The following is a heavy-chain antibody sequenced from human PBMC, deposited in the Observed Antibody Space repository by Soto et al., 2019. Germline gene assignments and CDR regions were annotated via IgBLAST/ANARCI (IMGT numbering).Heavy chain of an antibody. CDR3: AKDSPRIAARPRYYFDY. CDR1: GFTFDDYT. D-gene: IGHD6-6*01. CDR2: ISWDGGKT. J-gene: IGHJ4*02. Sequence: GGSLRLSCAASGFTFDDYTMHWVRQAPGKGLEWVSLISWDGGKTYYADSVKGRFTISRNNSKNSLYLQMNSLGTDDTALYYCAKDSPRIAARPRYYFDYWGQGTLVTVSS. V-gene: IGHV3-43*01.